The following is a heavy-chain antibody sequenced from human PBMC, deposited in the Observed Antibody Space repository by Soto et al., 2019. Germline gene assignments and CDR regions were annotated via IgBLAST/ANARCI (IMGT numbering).Heavy chain of an antibody. J-gene: IGHJ4*02. V-gene: IGHV1-46*01. Sequence: QVQLVQSGAEVKNPGASVKVSCKASGYTFTNYYIHWVRQAPGQGLEWMAIINPNGGSTNYAQEFQGRVTLARDTFTNTVYMELSSLRSEDTAMYYCARGLAAGDYWGQGTLVTVSS. CDR3: ARGLAAGDY. CDR2: INPNGGST. CDR1: GYTFTNYY. D-gene: IGHD6-13*01.